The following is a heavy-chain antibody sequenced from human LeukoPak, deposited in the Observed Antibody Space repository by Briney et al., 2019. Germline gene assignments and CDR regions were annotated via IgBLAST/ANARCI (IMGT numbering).Heavy chain of an antibody. J-gene: IGHJ4*02. CDR3: AKVGGPHYYGSGSYYNY. V-gene: IGHV3-23*01. CDR2: ISGSGGST. D-gene: IGHD3-10*01. Sequence: GGSLRLSCAASGFTFSSYAMSWVRQAPGKGLEWVSAISGSGGSTYYADSAKGRFTISRDNSKNTLYLQMNSLRAEDTAVYYCAKVGGPHYYGSGSYYNYWGQGTLVTVSS. CDR1: GFTFSSYA.